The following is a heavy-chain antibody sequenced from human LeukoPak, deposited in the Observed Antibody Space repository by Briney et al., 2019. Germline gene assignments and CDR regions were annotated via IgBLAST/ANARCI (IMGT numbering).Heavy chain of an antibody. Sequence: SETLSLTCAVYGGSFSVYYWSWIRQPPGKGLEWIGEINHSGSTNYNPSLKSRVIISVDTSKNQFSLKLSSVTAADTAVYYCARGRNVYSSSWYEHNYYYYGMDVWGQGTTVTVSS. D-gene: IGHD6-13*01. J-gene: IGHJ6*02. CDR2: INHSGST. CDR1: GGSFSVYY. CDR3: ARGRNVYSSSWYEHNYYYYGMDV. V-gene: IGHV4-34*01.